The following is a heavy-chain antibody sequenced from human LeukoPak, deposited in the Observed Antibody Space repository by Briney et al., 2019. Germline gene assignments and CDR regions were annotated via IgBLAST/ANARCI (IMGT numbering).Heavy chain of an antibody. CDR2: ISWNSGSI. D-gene: IGHD3-22*01. CDR1: GCTFDDYS. CDR3: AKHDSSGYYYGHFQH. Sequence: QTGGSLRLSCAASGCTFDDYSMHWVRQAPGKGLEWVSGISWNSGSICYADSVKGRFTISRDNAKNSLYLQMNSLRAEDTALYYCAKHDSSGYYYGHFQHWGQGTLVTVSS. J-gene: IGHJ1*01. V-gene: IGHV3-9*01.